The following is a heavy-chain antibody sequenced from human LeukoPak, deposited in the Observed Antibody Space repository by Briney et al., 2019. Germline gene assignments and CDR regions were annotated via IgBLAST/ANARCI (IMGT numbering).Heavy chain of an antibody. Sequence: GASVKVSCKASGYTFTGYYMHWVRQAPGQGLEWMGWINPNSGGTNYAQKFQGRVTMTRDTSISTAYMELSRLGSDDTAVYYCARDSYYDSSDAFDIWGQGTMVTVSS. CDR2: INPNSGGT. D-gene: IGHD3-22*01. CDR3: ARDSYYDSSDAFDI. J-gene: IGHJ3*02. V-gene: IGHV1-2*02. CDR1: GYTFTGYY.